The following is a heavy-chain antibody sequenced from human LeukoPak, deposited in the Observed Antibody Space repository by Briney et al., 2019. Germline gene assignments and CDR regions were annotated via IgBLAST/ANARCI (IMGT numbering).Heavy chain of an antibody. D-gene: IGHD3-22*01. CDR3: ARDGESSGYNY. Sequence: GSSVKVSCKASEGTFSSYAISWARQAPGQGLEWMGRIIPIFGTANYAQKLQGRVTITTDESTSTAYMELSSLRSEDTAVYYCARDGESSGYNYWGQGTLVTVSS. CDR2: IIPIFGTA. J-gene: IGHJ4*02. V-gene: IGHV1-69*05. CDR1: EGTFSSYA.